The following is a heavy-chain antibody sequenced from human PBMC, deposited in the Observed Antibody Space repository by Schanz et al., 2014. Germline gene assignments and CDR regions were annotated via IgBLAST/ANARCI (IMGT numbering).Heavy chain of an antibody. D-gene: IGHD6-19*01. J-gene: IGHJ4*02. CDR2: IKQDGSEK. CDR1: GVTFSSYA. Sequence: EVKLVESGGGFVQPGGSLRLSCVASGVTFSSYAMSWVRQAPGKGLEWVANIKQDGSEKYYVDSVKGRFTISRDNAKKSLYLRMNNLRAEDTAVYYCASPPISVAGRLADYWGQGILVAVSS. CDR3: ASPPISVAGRLADY. V-gene: IGHV3-7*02.